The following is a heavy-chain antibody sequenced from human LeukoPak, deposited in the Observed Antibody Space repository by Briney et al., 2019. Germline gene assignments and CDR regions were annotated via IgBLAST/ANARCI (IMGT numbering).Heavy chain of an antibody. V-gene: IGHV3-48*01. CDR2: ISSSSSTI. D-gene: IGHD3-22*01. CDR3: ARDKGDYHTSGSLFVF. CDR1: GFTFSSYS. J-gene: IGHJ4*02. Sequence: PGGSLRLSCAASGFTFSSYSMNWVRQAPAKGLEWVSYISSSSSTIYYADSVKGRFTISRDNAKNSLYLQMNSLRAEDTAVYYCARDKGDYHTSGSLFVFGGQGALVTVSS.